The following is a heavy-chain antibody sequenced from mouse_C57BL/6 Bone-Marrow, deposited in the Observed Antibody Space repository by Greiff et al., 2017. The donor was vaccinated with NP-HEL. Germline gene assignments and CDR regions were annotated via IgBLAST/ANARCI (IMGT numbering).Heavy chain of an antibody. J-gene: IGHJ3*01. V-gene: IGHV3-6*01. CDR2: ISYDGSN. CDR3: ARGNWDRFAY. Sequence: EVQRVESGPGLVKPSQSLSLTCSVTGYSITSGYYWNWIRQFPGNKLEWMGYISYDGSNNYNPSLKNRISITRDTSKNQFFLKFNSVTTEDPAPYYFARGNWDRFAYWGQGTLVTVSA. CDR1: GYSITSGYY. D-gene: IGHD4-1*01.